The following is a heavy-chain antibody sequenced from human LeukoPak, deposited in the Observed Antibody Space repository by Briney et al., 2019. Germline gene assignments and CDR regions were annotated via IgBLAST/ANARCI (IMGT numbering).Heavy chain of an antibody. CDR3: ARIDSSSWFLSAFDI. Sequence: SDTLSLTCTVSGGSISSYYRSWIRQPPGKGLEWIGYIYYSGSTNYNPSLKSRVTISVDTSKNQFSLKLSSVTAADTAVYYCARIDSSSWFLSAFDIWGQGTMVTVSS. CDR2: IYYSGST. J-gene: IGHJ3*02. D-gene: IGHD6-13*01. CDR1: GGSISSYY. V-gene: IGHV4-59*07.